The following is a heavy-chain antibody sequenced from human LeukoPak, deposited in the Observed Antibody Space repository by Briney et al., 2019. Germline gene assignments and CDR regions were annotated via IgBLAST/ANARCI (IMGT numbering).Heavy chain of an antibody. Sequence: GGSPRLSCAASGFTFSSYSMTWVRQAPGKGLEWVSSISSSSSYIYYADSVKGRFTISRDNAKNSLYLQMNSLRAEDTAVYYCARDLQQQLEYYFDYWGQGTLVTVSS. V-gene: IGHV3-21*01. CDR1: GFTFSSYS. D-gene: IGHD6-13*01. CDR2: ISSSSSYI. CDR3: ARDLQQQLEYYFDY. J-gene: IGHJ4*02.